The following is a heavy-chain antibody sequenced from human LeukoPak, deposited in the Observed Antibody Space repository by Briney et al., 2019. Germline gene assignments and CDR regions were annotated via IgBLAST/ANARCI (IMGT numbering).Heavy chain of an antibody. Sequence: GGSLRLSCAASGFTFSSYAMSWVRQAPGKGLEWVSAISGSGGSTYYADSVKGRLTISRDNSKNTLYLQMNSLRAEDTAVYYCAKVGTMVRGVITKYYYYYYGMDVWGQGTTVTVSS. CDR2: ISGSGGST. V-gene: IGHV3-23*01. CDR3: AKVGTMVRGVITKYYYYYYGMDV. CDR1: GFTFSSYA. J-gene: IGHJ6*02. D-gene: IGHD3-10*01.